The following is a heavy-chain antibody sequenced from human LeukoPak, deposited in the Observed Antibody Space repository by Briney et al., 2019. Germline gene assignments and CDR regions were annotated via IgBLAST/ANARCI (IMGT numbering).Heavy chain of an antibody. D-gene: IGHD3-10*01. CDR3: ARRGPLAQLGVDWFDP. CDR1: GFSVSDNY. CDR2: TYSGGTT. V-gene: IGHV3-53*01. J-gene: IGHJ5*02. Sequence: PGGSLRLSCAGSGFSVSDNYMTWVRQAPGKGPEWVSVTYSGGTTYYADSVEGRFTISRDSAKNTLYLQMNSLRTSDTAIYFCARRGPLAQLGVDWFDPWGQGTLVTVSS.